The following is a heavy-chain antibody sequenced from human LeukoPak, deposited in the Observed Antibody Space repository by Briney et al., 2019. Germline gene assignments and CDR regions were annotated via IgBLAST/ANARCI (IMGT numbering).Heavy chain of an antibody. D-gene: IGHD3-10*01. V-gene: IGHV4-59*01. Sequence: SETLSLSCTVSGGSINRDYWSWIRQPPGKGPEWIGCIYYSGNTNYNPSLKSRVTISVDTSNNQFSLKLSSVTAADTAVYYCARQGSTRNYVFDDWGQGTLVTVSS. J-gene: IGHJ4*02. CDR2: IYYSGNT. CDR1: GGSINRDY. CDR3: ARQGSTRNYVFDD.